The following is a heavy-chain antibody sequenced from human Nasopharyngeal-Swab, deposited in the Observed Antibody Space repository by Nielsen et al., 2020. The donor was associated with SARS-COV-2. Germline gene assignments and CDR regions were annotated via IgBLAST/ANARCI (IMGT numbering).Heavy chain of an antibody. Sequence: GESLKISCAASGFTFSSYGMHWVRQAPGMGLEWVAVISYDGSNKYYADSVKGRFTISRDNSKNTLYLQMNSLRAEDTAVYYCARRLSTSWGMDVWGQGTTVTVSS. V-gene: IGHV3-30*03. D-gene: IGHD2-2*01. CDR2: ISYDGSNK. CDR3: ARRLSTSWGMDV. CDR1: GFTFSSYG. J-gene: IGHJ6*02.